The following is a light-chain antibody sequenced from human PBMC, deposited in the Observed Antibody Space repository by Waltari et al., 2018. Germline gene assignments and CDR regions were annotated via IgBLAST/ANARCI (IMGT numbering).Light chain of an antibody. CDR3: CSYAGSYMV. J-gene: IGLJ2*01. CDR2: DVI. Sequence: QSALTQPRSVSGSPGHSVTISCTGTSSDVGGYNFVSWYQQPPGKVPKLMIYDVIKRPSGVPGRFSGSKSGNTASLTISGLQAEDEADYYCCSYAGSYMVFGGGTKVTVL. V-gene: IGLV2-11*01. CDR1: SSDVGGYNF.